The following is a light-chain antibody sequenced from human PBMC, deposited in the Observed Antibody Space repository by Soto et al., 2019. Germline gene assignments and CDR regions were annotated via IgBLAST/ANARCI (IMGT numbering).Light chain of an antibody. Sequence: EIVMSQSPATLSVYPGERATLSCRASQSVSSNLAWYQQKPGQAPRLLIYGASTRATGIPARFSGSGSGTEFTLTISSLQSEDFAVYYCQQYNNWLWTFGQGAKV. CDR2: GAS. J-gene: IGKJ1*01. CDR3: QQYNNWLWT. V-gene: IGKV3-15*01. CDR1: QSVSSN.